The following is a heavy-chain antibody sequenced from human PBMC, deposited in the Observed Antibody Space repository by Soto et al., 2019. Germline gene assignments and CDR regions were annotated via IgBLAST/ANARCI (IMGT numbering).Heavy chain of an antibody. CDR1: GGSISSYY. V-gene: IGHV4-59*01. CDR2: IYYSGST. D-gene: IGHD3-10*01. CDR3: ARGSLRVQNVLLWFGELFPYMDV. J-gene: IGHJ6*03. Sequence: SETLSLTCTVSGGSISSYYWSWIRQPPGKGLEWIGYIYYSGSTNYNPSLKSRVTISVDTSKNQFSLKLSSVTAADTAVYYCARGSLRVQNVLLWFGELFPYMDVWGKGTTVTVSS.